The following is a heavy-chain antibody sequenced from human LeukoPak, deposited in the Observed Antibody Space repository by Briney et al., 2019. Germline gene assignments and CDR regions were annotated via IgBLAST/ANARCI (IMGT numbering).Heavy chain of an antibody. CDR1: GFTFSSYG. CDR2: ISYDGTDK. D-gene: IGHD6-19*01. J-gene: IGHJ4*02. Sequence: PGRSLRRSCAASGFTFSSYGMHWVRQAPGKGLEWVAVISYDGTDKYHADSVKGRFTISRDNSKNTLYLQMNSLRAEDTAVYYCAKGDGSGWVRRCFDYRGQGTLVTVSS. CDR3: AKGDGSGWVRRCFDY. V-gene: IGHV3-30*18.